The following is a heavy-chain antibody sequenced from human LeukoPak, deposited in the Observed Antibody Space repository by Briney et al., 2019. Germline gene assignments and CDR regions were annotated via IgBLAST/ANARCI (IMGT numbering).Heavy chain of an antibody. D-gene: IGHD4-23*01. Sequence: GGSLRLSCAASGSTVSSNYMSWVRQAPGKGLEWVSVIYSGGSTYYADSVKRRFTITRDNSKTTLDLQMNSLRAEDTAGYYCARDTDYGGDYWGQGTLVTVSS. V-gene: IGHV3-53*01. J-gene: IGHJ4*02. CDR3: ARDTDYGGDY. CDR2: IYSGGST. CDR1: GSTVSSNY.